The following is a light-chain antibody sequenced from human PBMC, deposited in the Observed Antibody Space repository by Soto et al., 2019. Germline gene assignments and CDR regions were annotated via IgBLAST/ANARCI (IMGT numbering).Light chain of an antibody. CDR2: ATS. Sequence: EIVLTQSPGTLSLSPGERATLSCRASQSVSRSYLAWYQQNPGQPPSLLIYATSSRATGIPDRFSGSGSGTDFTLTISRLEPEDFAVYYCQQYGSSPYTFRQGTKLEIK. J-gene: IGKJ2*01. V-gene: IGKV3-20*01. CDR1: QSVSRSY. CDR3: QQYGSSPYT.